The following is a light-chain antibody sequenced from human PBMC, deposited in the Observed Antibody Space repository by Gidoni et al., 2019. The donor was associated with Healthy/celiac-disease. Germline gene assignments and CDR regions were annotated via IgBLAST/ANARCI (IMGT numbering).Light chain of an antibody. CDR3: QSYDSSLSGSVV. J-gene: IGLJ2*01. V-gene: IGLV1-40*01. Sequence: QSVLPQPPSVSGAPGQRVTISCTGSSTNIGAGYDGHWYQQLPGTAPKLLIYGNSNRPSGVPDRFSGSKSGTSASLAITGLQAEDEADYYCQSYDSSLSGSVVFGGGTKLTVL. CDR2: GNS. CDR1: STNIGAGYD.